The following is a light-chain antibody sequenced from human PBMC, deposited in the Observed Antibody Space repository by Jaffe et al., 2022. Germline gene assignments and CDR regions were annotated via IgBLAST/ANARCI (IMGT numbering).Light chain of an antibody. Sequence: EIVLTQSPDTLSLSPGQGATLSCRATQSVSNNNLAWYQQRPGQAPRLLIYGASNRATGIPDRFSGRGSGTDFTLIISRLEPEDFAVYYCQQYGDSPLTFGQGTKVEVK. CDR3: QQYGDSPLT. J-gene: IGKJ1*01. CDR2: GAS. V-gene: IGKV3-20*01. CDR1: QSVSNNN.